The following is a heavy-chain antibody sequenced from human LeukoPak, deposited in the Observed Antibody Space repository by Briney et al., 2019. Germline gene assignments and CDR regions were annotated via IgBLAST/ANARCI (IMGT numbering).Heavy chain of an antibody. D-gene: IGHD3-22*01. J-gene: IGHJ4*02. CDR3: ARDRSYYSDTGTDY. CDR2: IHTIGNT. V-gene: IGHV4-61*02. CDR1: TFSISSDYY. Sequence: PSETLSLTCSVSTFSISSDYYWSWVRQPAGKGLEWIGRIHTIGNTNYSPSLWRRVTISVDTSKNQFSLRLHSVTAADTAVYYCARDRSYYSDTGTDYWGQGALVTVSS.